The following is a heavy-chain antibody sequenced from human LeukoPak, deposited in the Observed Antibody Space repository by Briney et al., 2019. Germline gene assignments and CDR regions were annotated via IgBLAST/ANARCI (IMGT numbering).Heavy chain of an antibody. V-gene: IGHV4-38-2*02. J-gene: IGHJ3*02. CDR1: GYSISSGYY. Sequence: SETLSLTCTVSGYSISSGYYWGWIRQPPGEGLEWIGSIYHSGSTYYNPSLKSRVTISVDTSKNQFSLKLSSVTAADTAVYYCARDPPLLDIWGQGTMVTVSS. CDR2: IYHSGST. CDR3: ARDPPLLDI.